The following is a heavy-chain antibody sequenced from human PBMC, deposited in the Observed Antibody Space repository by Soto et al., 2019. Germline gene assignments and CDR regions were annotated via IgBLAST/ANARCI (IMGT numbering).Heavy chain of an antibody. Sequence: SETLSLTCTLSGGSISSGDYYWSWIRQPPGKGLEWIGYIYYNGSTYYNPSLKSRVTISVDTSKNQFSLKLSSVTAADTAVYYCAAHYCSGGSCYILPWGQGTLVTAPQ. D-gene: IGHD2-15*01. CDR2: IYYNGST. V-gene: IGHV4-30-4*01. CDR1: GGSISSGDYY. J-gene: IGHJ5*02. CDR3: AAHYCSGGSCYILP.